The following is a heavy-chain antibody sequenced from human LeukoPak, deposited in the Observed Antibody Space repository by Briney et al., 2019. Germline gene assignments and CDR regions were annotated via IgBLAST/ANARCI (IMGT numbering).Heavy chain of an antibody. J-gene: IGHJ4*02. V-gene: IGHV4-59*12. D-gene: IGHD6-19*01. Sequence: PSETLSLTCTVSGGSISSYYWNWIRQPPGKGLEWIAYIYYSGNTYYNPSLKSRVTISVDTSKNQFSLKLSSVTAADTAVYYCARDPYSSGFDYWGQGTLVTVSS. CDR1: GGSISSYY. CDR2: IYYSGNT. CDR3: ARDPYSSGFDY.